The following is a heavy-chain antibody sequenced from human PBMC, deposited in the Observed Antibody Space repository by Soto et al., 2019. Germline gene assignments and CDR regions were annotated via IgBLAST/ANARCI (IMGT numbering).Heavy chain of an antibody. CDR2: INAGNGNT. V-gene: IGHV1-3*01. CDR1: GYTFTSYA. D-gene: IGHD4-17*01. Sequence: QVRLVQSGAEVKKPGASVKVSCKASGYTFTSYAMHWVRQAPGQRLEWMGWINAGNGNTKYSQKFQGRVTITRDTSASTAYMELSSLRSEDTAVYYCARGAYGDYLCSGMDVWGQGTTVTVSS. J-gene: IGHJ6*02. CDR3: ARGAYGDYLCSGMDV.